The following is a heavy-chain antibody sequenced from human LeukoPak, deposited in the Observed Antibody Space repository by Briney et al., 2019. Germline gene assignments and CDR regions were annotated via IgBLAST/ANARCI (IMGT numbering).Heavy chain of an antibody. CDR3: ARDPYGGNSEFDF. V-gene: IGHV1-46*01. CDR1: GYIFTSYY. J-gene: IGHJ4*02. Sequence: ASVKVSCKASGYIFTSYYMHWVRQAPGQGLEWMGIINPSGGSTSYAQKFQGRVTMTRDTSTSTVYMELSSLRSEDTAVYYCARDPYGGNSEFDFWGQGTLVTVSS. D-gene: IGHD4-23*01. CDR2: INPSGGST.